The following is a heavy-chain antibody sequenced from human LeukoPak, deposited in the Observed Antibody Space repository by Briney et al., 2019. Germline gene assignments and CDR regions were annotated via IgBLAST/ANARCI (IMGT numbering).Heavy chain of an antibody. D-gene: IGHD6-13*01. CDR3: AREVAAVPPFDY. Sequence: ASVKVSCKASGYTFTSYGISWVRQAPGQGLEWMGWISAYNGNTNYAQKLQGRVTMTTDTSTSTAYMELWSLRSDDTAVYYCAREVAAVPPFDYWGQGTLVTVSS. J-gene: IGHJ4*02. V-gene: IGHV1-18*01. CDR2: ISAYNGNT. CDR1: GYTFTSYG.